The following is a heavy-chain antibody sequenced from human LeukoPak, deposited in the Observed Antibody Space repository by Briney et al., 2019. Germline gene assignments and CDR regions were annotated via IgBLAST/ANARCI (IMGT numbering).Heavy chain of an antibody. CDR1: GGSISSGDYY. Sequence: PSETLSLTCTVSGGSISSGDYYWSWIRQPPGKGLEWIGYIYYSGSTYYNPSLKSRVTMSVDTSKNQFSLKLSSVTAADTAVYYCARGNYDILTGYYPLDYWGQGTLVTVSS. V-gene: IGHV4-30-4*01. J-gene: IGHJ4*02. CDR2: IYYSGST. CDR3: ARGNYDILTGYYPLDY. D-gene: IGHD3-9*01.